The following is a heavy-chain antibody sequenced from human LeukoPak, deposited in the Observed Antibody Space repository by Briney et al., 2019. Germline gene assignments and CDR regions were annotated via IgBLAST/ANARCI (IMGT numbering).Heavy chain of an antibody. CDR3: ARDGDTAMVDI. Sequence: SETLSLTCAVSGGSISSGGYSWSWIRQPPGKGLEWIGYIYHSGSTYYNPSLKSRVTISVDRSKNQFSLKLSSVTAADTAVYYCARDGDTAMVDIWGQGTMVTVSS. D-gene: IGHD5-18*01. CDR1: GGSISSGGYS. CDR2: IYHSGST. J-gene: IGHJ3*02. V-gene: IGHV4-30-2*01.